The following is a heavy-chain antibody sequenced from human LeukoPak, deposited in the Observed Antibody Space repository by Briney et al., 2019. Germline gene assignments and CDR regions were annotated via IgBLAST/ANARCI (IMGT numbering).Heavy chain of an antibody. V-gene: IGHV3-23*03. CDR2: IYSGGST. CDR3: AREGVRVVDLDY. Sequence: PGGSLRLSCGASGFTFSSHGMNWVRQAPGKGLEWVSVIYSGGSTYYAVSVKGRFTISRDNAKNTLYLQMNSLRAEDTAVYYCAREGVRVVDLDYWGQGILVTVSS. J-gene: IGHJ4*02. CDR1: GFTFSSHG. D-gene: IGHD3-3*01.